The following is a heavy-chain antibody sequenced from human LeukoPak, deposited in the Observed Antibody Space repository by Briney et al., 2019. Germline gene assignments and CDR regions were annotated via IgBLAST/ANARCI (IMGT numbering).Heavy chain of an antibody. CDR3: ARVAPPPYYIEY. CDR1: GGSISSSSYY. CDR2: IYYSGST. J-gene: IGHJ4*02. V-gene: IGHV4-39*01. Sequence: PSETLSLTCPLSGGSISSSSYYRVWIRQPPGKGLEWIGSIYYSGSTYYNPSLKSRVTISVDTSKNQFSMKLSSVTAADTAVYYCARVAPPPYYIEYWGQGTLVTVSS. D-gene: IGHD6-6*01.